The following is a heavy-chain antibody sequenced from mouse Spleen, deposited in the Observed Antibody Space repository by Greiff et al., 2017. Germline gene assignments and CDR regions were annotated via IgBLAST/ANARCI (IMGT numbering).Heavy chain of an antibody. J-gene: IGHJ3*01. CDR2: INPNNGGT. CDR3: ARSGQLGLQDWFAY. V-gene: IGHV1-26*01. D-gene: IGHD3-2*01. CDR1: GYTFTDYY. Sequence: EVQLQQSGPELVKPGASVKISCKASGYTFTDYYMNWVKQSHGKSLEWIGDINPNNGGTSYNQKFKGKATLTVDKSSSTAYMELRSLTSEDSAVYYCARSGQLGLQDWFAYWGQGTLVTVSA.